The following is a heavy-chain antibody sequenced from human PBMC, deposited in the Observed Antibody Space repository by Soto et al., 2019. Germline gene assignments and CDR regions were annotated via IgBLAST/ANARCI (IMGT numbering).Heavy chain of an antibody. D-gene: IGHD3-3*01. CDR1: GFTFSSYD. J-gene: IGHJ6*03. CDR2: IGTAGDT. V-gene: IGHV3-13*01. CDR3: ARARYYDFWSGMRSYYMDV. Sequence: GGSLRLSCAASGFTFSSYDMHWVRQATGKGLEWVSAIGTAGDTYYPGSVKGRFTISRENAKNSLYLQMNSLRAGDTAVYYCARARYYDFWSGMRSYYMDVWGKGTTVTVSS.